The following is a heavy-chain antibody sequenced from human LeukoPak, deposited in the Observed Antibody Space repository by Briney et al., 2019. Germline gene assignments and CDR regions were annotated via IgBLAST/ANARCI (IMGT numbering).Heavy chain of an antibody. CDR2: IKQDGSEK. CDR3: ARSTSQYSSLSR. Sequence: PGGSLRLSCAASGFXFSSYWISWVRQAPGKGLEWVADIKQDGSEKYYVDSMKGRFTISRDNAKNSLYLQMHSLRAEDTAVYYCARSTSQYSSLSRWGQGTLVTVSS. D-gene: IGHD6-6*01. J-gene: IGHJ4*02. V-gene: IGHV3-7*05. CDR1: GFXFSSYW.